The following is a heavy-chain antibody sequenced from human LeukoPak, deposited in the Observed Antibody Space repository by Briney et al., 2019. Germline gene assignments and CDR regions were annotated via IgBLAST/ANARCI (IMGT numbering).Heavy chain of an antibody. CDR3: AKEDYAFHAFDI. Sequence: GGSLRLSCAASGFTFDDYAMHWVRQAPGKGLEWVSGINWDSGSIGYADSVKGRFTISRDNAKNSLYLQMNSLRAEDTALYYCAKEDYAFHAFDIWGQGTMVTVPS. J-gene: IGHJ3*02. V-gene: IGHV3-9*01. CDR2: INWDSGSI. CDR1: GFTFDDYA. D-gene: IGHD3-16*01.